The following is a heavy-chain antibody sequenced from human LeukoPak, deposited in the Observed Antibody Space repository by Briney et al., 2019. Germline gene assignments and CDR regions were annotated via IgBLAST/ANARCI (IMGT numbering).Heavy chain of an antibody. CDR2: INSDGSST. J-gene: IGHJ4*02. Sequence: QPGGSLRLSCAVSGSTISGYYMHWVRQAPGKGLVWVSRINSDGSSTTYADSVKGRFTISRDNAKNTLYLQTNSLRAEDTAMYYCLMYTSGWDWGQGTLVTVSS. CDR1: GSTISGYY. CDR3: LMYTSGWD. D-gene: IGHD6-19*01. V-gene: IGHV3-74*01.